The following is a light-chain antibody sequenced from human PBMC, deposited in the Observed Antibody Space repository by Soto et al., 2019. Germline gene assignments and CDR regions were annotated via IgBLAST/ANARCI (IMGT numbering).Light chain of an antibody. CDR2: NVS. CDR3: QQYNSYPVT. Sequence: DIQMTQSPSTLSASVGDRVTITCRASQSVSRWLDWYQQKPGQAPKVLIYNVSSLHSGAPSRFSGSGTETEFTLTITSQQPDDSAIYYCQQYNSYPVTFGPGTMLEI. V-gene: IGKV1-5*01. J-gene: IGKJ2*01. CDR1: QSVSRW.